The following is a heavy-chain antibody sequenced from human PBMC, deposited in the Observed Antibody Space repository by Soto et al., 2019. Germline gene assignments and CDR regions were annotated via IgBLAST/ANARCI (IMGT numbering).Heavy chain of an antibody. Sequence: SVKVSCKASGYTFTSYGISWVRQAPGQGLEWMGRIIPILGIANYAQKFQGRVTITADKSTSTAYMELSSLRSEDTAVYYCARDKDSAPDYWGQGTLVTVSS. CDR3: ARDKDSAPDY. V-gene: IGHV1-69*04. D-gene: IGHD2-15*01. CDR1: GYTFTSYG. J-gene: IGHJ4*02. CDR2: IIPILGIA.